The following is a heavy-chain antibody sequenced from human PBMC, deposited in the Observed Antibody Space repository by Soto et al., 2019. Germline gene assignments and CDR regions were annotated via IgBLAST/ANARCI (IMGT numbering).Heavy chain of an antibody. CDR3: ATDPYYYASGF. J-gene: IGHJ4*02. CDR1: GFRFSDQC. Sequence: PGGSLRLSCAASGFRFSDQCMTWIRQAPGKGLEWVSKISGGATTTYYADSVKGRFTVSRDNAKNSLYLQMNSLRAEDTAVYYCATDPYYYASGFWGQGTLVTVSS. D-gene: IGHD3-10*01. V-gene: IGHV3-11*01. CDR2: ISGGATTT.